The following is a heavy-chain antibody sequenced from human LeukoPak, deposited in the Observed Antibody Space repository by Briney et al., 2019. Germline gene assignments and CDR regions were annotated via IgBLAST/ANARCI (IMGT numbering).Heavy chain of an antibody. V-gene: IGHV3-30*02. Sequence: GGSLRLSCAASGFTFSSYGMHWVRQAPGKGLEWVAFIRYDGSNKYYADSVKGRVTISRDNSKNTLYLQMNSLRAEDTAVYYCALDYVWGSYRNDYWGQGTLVTVSS. CDR2: IRYDGSNK. D-gene: IGHD3-16*02. CDR3: ALDYVWGSYRNDY. CDR1: GFTFSSYG. J-gene: IGHJ4*02.